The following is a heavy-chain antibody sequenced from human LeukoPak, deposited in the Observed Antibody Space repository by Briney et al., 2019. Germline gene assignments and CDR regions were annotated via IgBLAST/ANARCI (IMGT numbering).Heavy chain of an antibody. Sequence: GGSLRLSCAASGFTFSNAWMSWVRQAPGKGLEWAGRIKSKTDGGTTDYAAPVKGRFTISRDDSKNTLYLQMNSLKTEDTAVYYCTTGKTAMEYDYWGQGTLVTVSS. D-gene: IGHD5-18*01. V-gene: IGHV3-15*01. CDR1: GFTFSNAW. CDR2: IKSKTDGGTT. J-gene: IGHJ4*02. CDR3: TTGKTAMEYDY.